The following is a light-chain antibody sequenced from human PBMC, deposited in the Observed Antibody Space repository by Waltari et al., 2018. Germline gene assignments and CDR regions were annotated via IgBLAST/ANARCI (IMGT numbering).Light chain of an antibody. CDR3: MQGSHWPRT. CDR1: QSPFHSDGNTY. J-gene: IGKJ2*01. V-gene: IGKV2-30*02. Sequence: DVVMTQSPLSLPVTLGQPASISCRSSQSPFHSDGNTYLNWFQQRPGQSPRRLIYKVSRRESGVPDRFSCMGSGTEFTLNSSRVEADDVGVYYCMQGSHWPRTFGQGTKLEI. CDR2: KVS.